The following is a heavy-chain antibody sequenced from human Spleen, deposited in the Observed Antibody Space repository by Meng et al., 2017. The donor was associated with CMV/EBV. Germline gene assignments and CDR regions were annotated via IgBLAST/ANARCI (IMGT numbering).Heavy chain of an antibody. J-gene: IGHJ6*02. CDR3: ARVLNPRSTNRAQRYYYGMDV. CDR2: ISYDGSNK. CDR1: GFTFSSYA. V-gene: IGHV3-30-3*01. Sequence: GGSLRLSCAASGFTFSSYAMHWVRQAPGKGLEWVAVISYDGSNKYYADSVKGRFTISRDNSKNTLYLQMNSLRAEDTAVYYCARVLNPRSTNRAQRYYYGMDVWGQGTTVTVS. D-gene: IGHD1-14*01.